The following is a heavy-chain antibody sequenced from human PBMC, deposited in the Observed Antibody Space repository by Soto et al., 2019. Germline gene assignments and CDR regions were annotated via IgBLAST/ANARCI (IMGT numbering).Heavy chain of an antibody. D-gene: IGHD3-16*01. J-gene: IGHJ4*02. CDR2: IYHSGST. Sequence: SETLSVTWAVSGGSISRGGYSWSWIRQPPGKGLEWIGYIYHSGSTYYNPSLKSRVTISVDRSKNQFSLKLSSVTAADTAVYYCARGPPFHWGQGTLVTVSS. V-gene: IGHV4-30-2*01. CDR1: GGSISRGGYS. CDR3: ARGPPFH.